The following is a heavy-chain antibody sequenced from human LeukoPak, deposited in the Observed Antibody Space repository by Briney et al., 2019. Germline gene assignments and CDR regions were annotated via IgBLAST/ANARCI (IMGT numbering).Heavy chain of an antibody. D-gene: IGHD2-15*01. J-gene: IGHJ4*02. Sequence: ASETLSLTCAVYGGSFSGYYWSWIRQPPGKGLEWIGEINHSGSTNYNPSLKSRVTISVDTSKNQFSLKLSSVTAADTAVYYCARGYCSGGSCSNPGFDYWGQGTLVTVSS. CDR2: INHSGST. CDR3: ARGYCSGGSCSNPGFDY. CDR1: GGSFSGYY. V-gene: IGHV4-34*01.